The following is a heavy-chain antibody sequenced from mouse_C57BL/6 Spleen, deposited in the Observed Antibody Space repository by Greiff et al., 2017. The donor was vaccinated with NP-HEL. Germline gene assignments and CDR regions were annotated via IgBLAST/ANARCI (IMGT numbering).Heavy chain of an antibody. J-gene: IGHJ2*01. D-gene: IGHD2-1*01. V-gene: IGHV1-53*01. CDR3: ARSEGNYVGENFDY. CDR2: INPSNGGT. CDR1: GYTFTSYW. Sequence: QVQLQQSGTELVKPGASVKLSCKASGYTFTSYWMHWVKQRPGQGLEWIGNINPSNGGTNYNEKFKSKATLTVDKSSSTAYMQLSSLTSEDSAVYYCARSEGNYVGENFDYWGQGTTLTVSS.